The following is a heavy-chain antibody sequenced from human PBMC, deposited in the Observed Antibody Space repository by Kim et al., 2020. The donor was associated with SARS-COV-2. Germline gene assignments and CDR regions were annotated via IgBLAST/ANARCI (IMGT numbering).Heavy chain of an antibody. Sequence: GGSLRLSCAASGFTFSSYEMNWVRQAPGKGLEWVSYISSSGSTIYYADSVKGRFTISRDNAKNSLYLQMNSLRAEDTAVYYCARDPPSGYGDYDPLLDYWGQGTLVTVSS. CDR3: ARDPPSGYGDYDPLLDY. D-gene: IGHD4-17*01. V-gene: IGHV3-48*03. CDR2: ISSSGSTI. J-gene: IGHJ4*02. CDR1: GFTFSSYE.